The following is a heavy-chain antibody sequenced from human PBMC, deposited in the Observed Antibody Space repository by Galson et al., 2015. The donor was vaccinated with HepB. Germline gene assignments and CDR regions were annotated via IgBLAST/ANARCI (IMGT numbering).Heavy chain of an antibody. CDR1: GFSLSTSGVG. J-gene: IGHJ5*02. D-gene: IGHD3-3*01. Sequence: PALVKPTQTLTLTCTFSGFSLSTSGVGVGWIRQPPGKALEWLALIYWDDDKRYSPSLKSRLTITKDTSKNQVVLTMTNMDPVDTATYYCAHSYYDFWSGKDVWFDPWGQGTLVTVSS. V-gene: IGHV2-5*02. CDR2: IYWDDDK. CDR3: AHSYYDFWSGKDVWFDP.